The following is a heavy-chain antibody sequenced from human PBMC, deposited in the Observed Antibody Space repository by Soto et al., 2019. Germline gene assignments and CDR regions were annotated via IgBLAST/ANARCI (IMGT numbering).Heavy chain of an antibody. CDR3: AAYYYGSGSYGNWFDP. J-gene: IGHJ5*02. Sequence: ASVKVSCKVSGYTLTELSMHWVRQAPGKGLEWVGGFDPEDGETIYAQKFQGRVTMTEDTSTDTAYMELSSLRSEDTAVYYCAAYYYGSGSYGNWFDPWGQGTLVTVSS. D-gene: IGHD3-10*01. CDR1: GYTLTELS. CDR2: FDPEDGET. V-gene: IGHV1-24*01.